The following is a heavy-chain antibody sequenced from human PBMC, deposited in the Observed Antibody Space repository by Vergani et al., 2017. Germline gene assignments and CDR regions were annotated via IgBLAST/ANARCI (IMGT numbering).Heavy chain of an antibody. CDR2: ISSSSSYI. Sequence: VQLVESGGGLVKPGGSLRLSCAASGFTFSSYSMNWVRQAPGKGLEWVSSISSSSSYIYYADSVKSRFTISRDNAKNSLYLQMNSLRAEDTAVYYCARDGGDYYYYYMDVWGKGTTVTVSS. CDR3: ARDGGDYYYYYMDV. CDR1: GFTFSSYS. J-gene: IGHJ6*03. V-gene: IGHV3-21*01.